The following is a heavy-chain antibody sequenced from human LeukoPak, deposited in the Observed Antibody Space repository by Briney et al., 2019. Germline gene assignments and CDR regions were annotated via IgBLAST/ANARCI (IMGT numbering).Heavy chain of an antibody. CDR1: GFTFSNAW. CDR2: IGGRGGST. Sequence: GGSLRLSCAASGFTFSNAWMSWVRQAPGKGPEWVSAIGGRGGSTYYADPLGGRFTISRDNSKDMLYLQMNSLKVEDTATYYCGKEGGAWGQGTKVTVSS. J-gene: IGHJ5*02. D-gene: IGHD3-16*01. V-gene: IGHV3-23*01. CDR3: GKEGGA.